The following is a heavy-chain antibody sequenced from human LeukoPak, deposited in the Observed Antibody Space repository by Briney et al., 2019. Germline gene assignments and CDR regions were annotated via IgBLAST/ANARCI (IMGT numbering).Heavy chain of an antibody. D-gene: IGHD5-24*01. Sequence: GGSLTLSCAASAFTVSSNYMSWVRQAAGKGLEWVSVIYSGGSTYCADSVKGRFTISRDNSKNTLYLQMNSLRAEDTAVYYCARRDGYNSQVDYWGQGTLVTVSS. V-gene: IGHV3-53*01. CDR3: ARRDGYNSQVDY. CDR2: IYSGGST. J-gene: IGHJ4*02. CDR1: AFTVSSNY.